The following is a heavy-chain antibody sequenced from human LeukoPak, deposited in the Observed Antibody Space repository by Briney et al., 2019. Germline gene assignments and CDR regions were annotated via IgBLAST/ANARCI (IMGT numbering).Heavy chain of an antibody. CDR1: GGSISSYY. Sequence: PSETLSLTCTVSGGSISSYYWSWIRQPPGKGLEWIGHIYYGGSTTYNPYLTSRVTISVDTSKNQFSLKLSSVTAADTAVYYCARVFPPVAGSGYWFDPWGQGTLVTVSS. CDR3: ARVFPPVAGSGYWFDP. V-gene: IGHV4-59*01. CDR2: IYYGGST. J-gene: IGHJ5*02. D-gene: IGHD6-19*01.